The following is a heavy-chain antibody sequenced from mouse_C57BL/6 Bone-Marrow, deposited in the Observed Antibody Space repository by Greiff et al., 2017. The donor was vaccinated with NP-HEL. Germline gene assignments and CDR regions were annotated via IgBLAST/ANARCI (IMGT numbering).Heavy chain of an antibody. CDR1: GFTFSSYG. J-gene: IGHJ3*01. V-gene: IGHV5-6*01. D-gene: IGHD4-1*01. Sequence: EVQVVESGGDLVKPGGSLKLSCAASGFTFSSYGMSWVRQTPDKRLEWVATISSGGSYTYYPDSVKGRFTISRDNAKNTLYLQMSSLKSEDTAMYYCARSNWDAWFAYWGQGTLVTVSA. CDR3: ARSNWDAWFAY. CDR2: ISSGGSYT.